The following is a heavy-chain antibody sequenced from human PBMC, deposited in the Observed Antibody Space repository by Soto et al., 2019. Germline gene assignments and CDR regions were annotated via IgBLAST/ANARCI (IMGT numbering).Heavy chain of an antibody. J-gene: IGHJ1*01. CDR2: ISSSSSTI. D-gene: IGHD3-9*01. CDR3: ARQSPYYDMLTGYNAEYFQH. Sequence: EVQLVESGGGLVQPGGSLRLSCAASGFTFSSYSMNWVRQAPGKGLEWVSYISSSSSTIYYADSVKGRFTISRDNAKNSRYLQMNILRAEDTAVYYCARQSPYYDMLTGYNAEYFQHWGQGTLVTVSS. CDR1: GFTFSSYS. V-gene: IGHV3-48*01.